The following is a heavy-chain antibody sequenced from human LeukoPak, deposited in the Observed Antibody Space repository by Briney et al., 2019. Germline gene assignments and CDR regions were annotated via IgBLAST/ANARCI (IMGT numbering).Heavy chain of an antibody. J-gene: IGHJ4*02. V-gene: IGHV3-23*01. CDR1: GFTFSSYA. D-gene: IGHD4-17*01. CDR3: AKVDYGDYYFDY. Sequence: GGSLRLSCAASGFTFSSYAVSWVRQAPGKGLEWVSFISYSGGSTYYADSVKGRFTISRDNSKNTLYLQMNSLRAEDTAVYYCAKVDYGDYYFDYWGQGTLVTVSS. CDR2: ISYSGGST.